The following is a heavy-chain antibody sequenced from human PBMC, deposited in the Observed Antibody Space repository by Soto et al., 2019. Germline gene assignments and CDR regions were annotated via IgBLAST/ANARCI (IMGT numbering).Heavy chain of an antibody. D-gene: IGHD3-22*01. CDR1: GYTFTSYA. J-gene: IGHJ3*02. CDR3: ARGGRMIGWDDAFDI. Sequence: QVQLVQSGAEVKKPGASVKVSCKASGYTFTSYAMHWVRQAPGQRLEWMGWINAGNGNTKYSQKFQGRVTITRDTSASTAYMELSSLRSEDTAVYYCARGGRMIGWDDAFDIWGQGTMVTVSS. V-gene: IGHV1-3*01. CDR2: INAGNGNT.